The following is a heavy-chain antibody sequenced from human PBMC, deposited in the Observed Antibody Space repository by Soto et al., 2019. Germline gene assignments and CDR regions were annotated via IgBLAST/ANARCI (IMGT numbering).Heavy chain of an antibody. CDR2: IIPMFGTA. CDR3: ARGIQLWLRRINSGYSG. D-gene: IGHD5-18*01. V-gene: IGHV1-69*12. CDR1: GGTFSTYA. Sequence: QVQLVQSGAEVKKPESSVKVSCKAPGGTFSTYAISWVRQAPGQGLEWMGGIIPMFGTANYGQRFQDRVTITADESTNTVYMELSSLRSEDTAVYFCARGIQLWLRRINSGYSGWGQGTLVTVSS. J-gene: IGHJ4*02.